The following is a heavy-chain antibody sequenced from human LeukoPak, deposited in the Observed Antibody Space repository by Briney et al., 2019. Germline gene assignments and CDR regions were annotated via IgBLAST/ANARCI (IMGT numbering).Heavy chain of an antibody. D-gene: IGHD4-11*01. CDR1: GFTFSSYA. V-gene: IGHV3-23*01. CDR3: AKDTSYDYRTGFFDY. CDR2: ISGSGGST. J-gene: IGHJ4*02. Sequence: GGSLRLSCAPSGFTFSSYAMSWVRQAPGKWREWVSAISGSGGSTYYADSVKGRFTISRDNSKNTLYLQMNSMRAEDTAVYYCAKDTSYDYRTGFFDYWGQGTLVTVSS.